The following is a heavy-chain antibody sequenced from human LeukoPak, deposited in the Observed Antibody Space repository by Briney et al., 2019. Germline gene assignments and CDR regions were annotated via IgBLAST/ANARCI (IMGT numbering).Heavy chain of an antibody. D-gene: IGHD3-22*01. J-gene: IGHJ4*02. V-gene: IGHV1-46*01. Sequence: ASVKVSCKASGYTFTSYYMHWVRQAPGQGLEWMGIINPSGGSTSYAQKFQGRVTMTRDTSTSTVYMELGSLRSEDTAVYYCARDYYDSSGYYYGDYWGQGTLVTVSS. CDR3: ARDYYDSSGYYYGDY. CDR1: GYTFTSYY. CDR2: INPSGGST.